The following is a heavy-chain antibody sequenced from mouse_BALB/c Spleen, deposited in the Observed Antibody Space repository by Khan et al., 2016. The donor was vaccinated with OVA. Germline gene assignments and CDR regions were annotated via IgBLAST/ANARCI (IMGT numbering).Heavy chain of an antibody. CDR2: IDPENGNT. CDR3: ARDGYSPWFAY. J-gene: IGHJ3*01. V-gene: IGHV14-1*02. D-gene: IGHD2-3*01. Sequence: VQLKQSGAELVRPGALVKLSCKASGFNIKDYYMHWVKQRPEQGLVWIGRIDPENGNTIYDPKFQGKASITLDTSSNTAYLQLSSLTSEDTAVYYCARDGYSPWFAYWGQGTLVTVSA. CDR1: GFNIKDYY.